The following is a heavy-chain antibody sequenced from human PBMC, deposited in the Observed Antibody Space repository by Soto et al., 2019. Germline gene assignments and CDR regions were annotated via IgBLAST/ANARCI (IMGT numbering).Heavy chain of an antibody. J-gene: IGHJ6*02. D-gene: IGHD3-22*01. CDR2: ISSSGSTI. Sequence: QVQLVESGGGLVKPGGSLRLSCAASGFTFSDYYMSWIRQAPVKGLEWVSYISSSGSTIYYADSVKGRFTISMDNAKNSLYLQMNSLRAEDTAVYYCARVSLDSSGYYYPAYYYGMDVWGQGTTVTVSS. CDR1: GFTFSDYY. V-gene: IGHV3-11*01. CDR3: ARVSLDSSGYYYPAYYYGMDV.